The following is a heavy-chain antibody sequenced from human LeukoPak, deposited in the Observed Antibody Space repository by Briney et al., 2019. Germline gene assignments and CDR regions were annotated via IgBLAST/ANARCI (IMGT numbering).Heavy chain of an antibody. D-gene: IGHD6-13*01. V-gene: IGHV3-33*01. CDR3: ARDGFSSSWYGRALDY. CDR2: IWYDESNR. J-gene: IGHJ4*02. Sequence: GRSLRLSCAASGFSSYGMHWVRQAPGKGLEWVAVIWYDESNRYYADSVKGRFTISRDNSRNTLYLQMNSLRAEDTAVYYCARDGFSSSWYGRALDYWGQGTLVTVSS. CDR1: GFSSYG.